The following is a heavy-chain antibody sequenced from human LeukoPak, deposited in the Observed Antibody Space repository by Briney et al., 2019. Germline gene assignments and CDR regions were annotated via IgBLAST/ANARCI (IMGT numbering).Heavy chain of an antibody. CDR2: ISVYNGNI. CDR3: ASSYYGSGSYYKHAFDI. Sequence: ASVKVSCKVSGYTFTTYGITWVRQAPGQGLEWMGWISVYNGNIKYAQKLQGRVTMTTDPSTRTAYMELRSLRSDDTAVYYCASSYYGSGSYYKHAFDIWGQGTMVTVSS. J-gene: IGHJ3*02. CDR1: GYTFTTYG. D-gene: IGHD3-10*01. V-gene: IGHV1-18*04.